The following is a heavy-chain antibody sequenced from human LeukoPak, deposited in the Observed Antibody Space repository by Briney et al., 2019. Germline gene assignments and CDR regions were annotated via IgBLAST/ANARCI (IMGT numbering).Heavy chain of an antibody. V-gene: IGHV3-23*01. CDR2: INGSGGRT. D-gene: IGHD6-19*01. CDR3: ATTPGYSSGWYDDY. Sequence: QPGGSLRLSCAASGFTFSSYAMSWVRQAPGKGLEWVSSINGSGGRTYYADSVKGRFTISRDNAKNSLYLQMNSLRAEDTAVYYCATTPGYSSGWYDDYWGQGTLVTVSS. CDR1: GFTFSSYA. J-gene: IGHJ4*02.